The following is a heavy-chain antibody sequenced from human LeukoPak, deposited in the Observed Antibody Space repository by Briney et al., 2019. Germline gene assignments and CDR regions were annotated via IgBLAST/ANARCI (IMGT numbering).Heavy chain of an antibody. V-gene: IGHV4-59*01. CDR1: GGSISSYY. D-gene: IGHD1-26*01. J-gene: IGHJ4*02. CDR2: IYYSGST. CDR3: ARETTSGSSTKGPMEFDY. Sequence: PSETLSLTCTVSGGSISSYYWSWIREPPGKGLEWIGDIYYSGSTNYNPSLKSRVTISVDTSKNQFSLKLSSVTAADTAVYYCARETTSGSSTKGPMEFDYWGQGTLVTVSS.